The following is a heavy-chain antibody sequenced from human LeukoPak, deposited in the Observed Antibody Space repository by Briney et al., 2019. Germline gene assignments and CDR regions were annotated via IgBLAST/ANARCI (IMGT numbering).Heavy chain of an antibody. J-gene: IGHJ4*02. CDR3: AKDPLYSNYGDPPVAFDY. CDR2: ISGSGGST. V-gene: IGHV3-23*01. CDR1: GFTFSSYA. D-gene: IGHD4-11*01. Sequence: PGGSLRLSCAASGFTFSSYAMSWVRQAPGKGLEWISAISGSGGSTYYADSVKGRFTISRDNSKNTLYLQMNSLRAEDTAVYYCAKDPLYSNYGDPPVAFDYWGQGTLVTVSS.